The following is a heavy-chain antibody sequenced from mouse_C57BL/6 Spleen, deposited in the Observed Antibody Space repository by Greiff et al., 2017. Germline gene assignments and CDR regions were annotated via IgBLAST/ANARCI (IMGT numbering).Heavy chain of an antibody. D-gene: IGHD2-4*01. Sequence: EVKLQESGGGLVQPGGSLKLSCAASGFTFSDYYMYWVRQTPEKRLEWVAYISNGGGSTYYPDTVKGRFTISRDNAKNTLYLQMSRLKSEDTAMYYCARQIYYDYDDWYFDVWGTGTTVTVSS. CDR1: GFTFSDYY. CDR2: ISNGGGST. CDR3: ARQIYYDYDDWYFDV. J-gene: IGHJ1*03. V-gene: IGHV5-12*01.